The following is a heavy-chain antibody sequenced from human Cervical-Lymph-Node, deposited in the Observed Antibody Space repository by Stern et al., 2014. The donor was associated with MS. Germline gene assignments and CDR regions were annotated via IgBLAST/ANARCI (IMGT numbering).Heavy chain of an antibody. CDR1: GFTVSYNY. V-gene: IGHV3-66*02. D-gene: IGHD1-26*01. CDR3: ARSWEPPTLDY. Sequence: VQLGQSGGGLVQPGGSLRLSCAASGFTVSYNYMSWGRQAPGKGLEWVSVLFSGGSTYYADSVKGRFTISRDSSKNTLYLQMNSLRVEDTAVYYCARSWEPPTLDYWGQGTLVTVSS. J-gene: IGHJ4*02. CDR2: LFSGGST.